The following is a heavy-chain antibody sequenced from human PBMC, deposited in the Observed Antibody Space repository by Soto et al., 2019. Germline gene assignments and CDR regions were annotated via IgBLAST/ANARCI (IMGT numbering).Heavy chain of an antibody. CDR1: GYTFTGYY. J-gene: IGHJ6*02. CDR3: ARDWANRGKGQLLAWRNYYYGMDV. V-gene: IGHV1-2*04. Sequence: ASVKVSCKASGYTFTGYYMHWVRQAPGQGLEWMGWIDPNSGGTNYAQKFQGWVTMTRDTSISTAYMELSRLRSDDTAVYYCARDWANRGKGQLLAWRNYYYGMDVWGQGTTVTVSS. D-gene: IGHD3-16*01. CDR2: IDPNSGGT.